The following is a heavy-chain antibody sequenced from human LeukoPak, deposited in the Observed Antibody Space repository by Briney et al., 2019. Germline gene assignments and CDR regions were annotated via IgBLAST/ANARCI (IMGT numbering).Heavy chain of an antibody. V-gene: IGHV1-2*02. J-gene: IGHJ4*02. CDR3: ARDRGTVAGKRGYFDY. Sequence: SVKVSCKASGYTFTGYYMHWVRQAPGQGLEWMGWINPNSGGTNYAQKFQGRVTMTRDTSISTAYMELSRLRSDDTAVYYCARDRGTVAGKRGYFDYWGQGTLVTVSS. CDR1: GYTFTGYY. CDR2: INPNSGGT. D-gene: IGHD6-19*01.